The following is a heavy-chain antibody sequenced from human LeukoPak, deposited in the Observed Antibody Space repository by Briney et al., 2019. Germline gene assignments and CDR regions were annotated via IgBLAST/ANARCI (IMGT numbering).Heavy chain of an antibody. V-gene: IGHV4-31*03. J-gene: IGHJ3*02. Sequence: SQTLSLTCTVSGGSISSGGYYWSRIRQHPGKGLEWIGYIYYSGSTYYNPSLKSRVTISVDTSKNQFSLKLSSVTAADTAVYYCARDGNYYDSSGSQGRAFDIWGQGTMVTVSS. CDR2: IYYSGST. CDR1: GGSISSGGYY. CDR3: ARDGNYYDSSGSQGRAFDI. D-gene: IGHD3-22*01.